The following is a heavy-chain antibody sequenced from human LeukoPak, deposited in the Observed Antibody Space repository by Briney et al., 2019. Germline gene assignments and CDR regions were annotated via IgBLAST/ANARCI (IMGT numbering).Heavy chain of an antibody. V-gene: IGHV3-74*01. CDR3: ARDREELRFLEWLLGWFDP. J-gene: IGHJ5*02. Sequence: GGSLRLSCAASGFTFSSYWMHWVRQAPGKGLVWVSRINTDGSSTSYADSVKGRFTISRDNAKNTLYLQMNSLRAEDTAVYYCARDREELRFLEWLLGWFDPWGQGTLVTVSS. D-gene: IGHD3-3*01. CDR1: GFTFSSYW. CDR2: INTDGSST.